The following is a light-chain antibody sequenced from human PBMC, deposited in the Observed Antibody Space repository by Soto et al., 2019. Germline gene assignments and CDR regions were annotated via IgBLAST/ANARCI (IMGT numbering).Light chain of an antibody. J-gene: IGKJ1*01. CDR1: QSVSSSY. V-gene: IGKV3-20*01. CDR2: GAS. CDR3: QQYDSLPPWT. Sequence: EIVLTQSPGTLSLSPGERATLSCRASQSVSSSYLAWYQQKPGQAPRLLIYGASSRATGIPDRFSGSGSGTDFTLTISRLDPEDFAVYYCQQYDSLPPWTFGQGTRVEVK.